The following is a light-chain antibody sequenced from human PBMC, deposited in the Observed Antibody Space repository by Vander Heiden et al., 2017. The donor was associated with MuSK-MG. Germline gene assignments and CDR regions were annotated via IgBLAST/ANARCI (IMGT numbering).Light chain of an antibody. Sequence: DIQLTQSPSFLSASVGDRVTVTCRASRGISIYLAWYQQRPGKAPKLLIYAASTLKSGVPSRFSGSGSGTEFTLTISSLQPEDSATYYCQQLNSYPYTFGQGTKLEIK. CDR2: AAS. J-gene: IGKJ2*01. V-gene: IGKV1-9*01. CDR3: QQLNSYPYT. CDR1: RGISIY.